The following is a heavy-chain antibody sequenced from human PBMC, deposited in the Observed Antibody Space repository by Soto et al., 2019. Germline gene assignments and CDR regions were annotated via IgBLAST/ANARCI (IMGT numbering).Heavy chain of an antibody. CDR2: VNPSDYTS. CDR3: ARDLHGAFTTMVY. V-gene: IGHV1-46*01. D-gene: IGHD5-18*01. Sequence: QVQMVQSGAEVKKPGASVKISCKASGYTFTNYYIHWVRQAPGQGLEWMGIVNPSDYTSTLAQKFQGRLSMTSDTSTSTVYMELGSLTSEDTAVYYCARDLHGAFTTMVYWGQGTLVTVSS. CDR1: GYTFTNYY. J-gene: IGHJ4*02.